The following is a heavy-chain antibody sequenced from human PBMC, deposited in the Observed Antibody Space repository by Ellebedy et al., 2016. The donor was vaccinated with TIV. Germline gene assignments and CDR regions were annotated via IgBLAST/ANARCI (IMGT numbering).Heavy chain of an antibody. Sequence: ASVKVSXKASGYTFTGYYMHWVRQAPGQGLEWMGWINPNSGGTNYAQKFQGRVTMTRDTSISTAYMELSRLRSDDTAVYYCAREYCSSTSCPFDYWGQGTLVTVSS. J-gene: IGHJ4*02. CDR2: INPNSGGT. V-gene: IGHV1-2*02. CDR1: GYTFTGYY. D-gene: IGHD2-2*01. CDR3: AREYCSSTSCPFDY.